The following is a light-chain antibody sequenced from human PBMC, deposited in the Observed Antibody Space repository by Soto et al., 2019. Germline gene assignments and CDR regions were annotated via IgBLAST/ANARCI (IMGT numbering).Light chain of an antibody. Sequence: QAVVTQPPSASGTPRQRVTISCSGSSSNIGSNYVYWYQQLPGTAPKLLIYSNNQRPSGVPDRFSGSKSGTSASLAISGLRSEDEADYYCAAWDDSLSGPVFGGGTKLTVL. CDR2: SNN. J-gene: IGLJ3*02. CDR1: SSNIGSNY. V-gene: IGLV1-47*02. CDR3: AAWDDSLSGPV.